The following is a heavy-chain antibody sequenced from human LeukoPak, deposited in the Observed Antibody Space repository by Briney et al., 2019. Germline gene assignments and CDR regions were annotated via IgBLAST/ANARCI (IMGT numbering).Heavy chain of an antibody. CDR2: ISSSSSTI. J-gene: IGHJ3*02. Sequence: GGSLRLSCAASGFTFSSYAMSWVRQAPGKGLEWVSYISSSSSTIYYADSVKGRFTISRDNAKNSLYLQMNSLRDEDTAVYYCARDGMVRGVIIWDAFDIWGQGTMVTVSS. V-gene: IGHV3-48*02. D-gene: IGHD3-10*01. CDR1: GFTFSSYA. CDR3: ARDGMVRGVIIWDAFDI.